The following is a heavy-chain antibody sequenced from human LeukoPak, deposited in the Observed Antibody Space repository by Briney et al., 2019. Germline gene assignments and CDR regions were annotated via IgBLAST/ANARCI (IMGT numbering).Heavy chain of an antibody. CDR3: ARDIIAAAGTLGY. CDR2: INHSGST. Sequence: SETLSLTCAVYGGSFSGYYWSWIRQPPGKGREWIGEINHSGSTNYNPSLKSRVTISVDTSKNQFSLKLSSVTAADTAVYYCARDIIAAAGTLGYWGQGTLVTVSS. CDR1: GGSFSGYY. V-gene: IGHV4-34*01. J-gene: IGHJ4*02. D-gene: IGHD6-13*01.